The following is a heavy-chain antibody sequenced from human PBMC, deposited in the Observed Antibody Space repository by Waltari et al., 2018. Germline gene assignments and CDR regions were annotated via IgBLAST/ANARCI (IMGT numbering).Heavy chain of an antibody. Sequence: QVQLQESGPGLVKPSETLSLTCTVSGGSISSHYWSWIRQPPGKGLEWIGYIYYSGSTNYNPSRKSRVTISVDTSKNQFSLKLSSVTAADTAVYYCARVNGEIAVAGHFYYYYGMDVWGQGTTVTVSS. V-gene: IGHV4-59*11. CDR2: IYYSGST. CDR3: ARVNGEIAVAGHFYYYYGMDV. CDR1: GGSISSHY. J-gene: IGHJ6*02. D-gene: IGHD6-19*01.